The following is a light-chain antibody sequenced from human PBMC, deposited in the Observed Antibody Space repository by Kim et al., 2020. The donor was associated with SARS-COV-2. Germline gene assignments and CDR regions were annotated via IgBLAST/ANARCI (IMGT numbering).Light chain of an antibody. CDR3: QSYDSSLGV. J-gene: IGLJ3*02. CDR2: EDN. CDR1: SGSVASND. Sequence: GKTVTICCARSSGSVASNDVQWYQQRPGSAPTAVIYEDNKRPSGVPDRFSGSIDSSSNSASLTISGLKAEGEADYYCQSYDSSLGVFGGGTRLTVL. V-gene: IGLV6-57*03.